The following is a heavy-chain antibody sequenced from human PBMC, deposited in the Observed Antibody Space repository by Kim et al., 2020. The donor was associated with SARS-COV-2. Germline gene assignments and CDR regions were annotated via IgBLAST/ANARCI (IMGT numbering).Heavy chain of an antibody. CDR3: ARDLISSGRIDD. D-gene: IGHD3-22*01. V-gene: IGHV3-11*01. J-gene: IGHJ4*02. Sequence: YADSVKGRLTISRNNTKNSLYLQMNSLRAEDTAVYYCARDLISSGRIDDWGKGTLVTVSS.